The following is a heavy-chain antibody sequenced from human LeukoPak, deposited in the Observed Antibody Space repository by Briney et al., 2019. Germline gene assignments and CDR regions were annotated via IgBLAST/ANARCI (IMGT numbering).Heavy chain of an antibody. CDR3: ARGYCSSTSCSTPYYYYYYMDV. D-gene: IGHD2-2*01. J-gene: IGHJ6*03. CDR1: GYSISSGYY. Sequence: SETLSLTCAVSGYSISSGYYWGWIRPPPGKGLEWIGIIYHSGSTYYNPSLKSRVTISVDTSKNQFSLKLSSVTAADTAVYYCARGYCSSTSCSTPYYYYYYMDVWGKGTTVTVSS. V-gene: IGHV4-38-2*01. CDR2: IYHSGST.